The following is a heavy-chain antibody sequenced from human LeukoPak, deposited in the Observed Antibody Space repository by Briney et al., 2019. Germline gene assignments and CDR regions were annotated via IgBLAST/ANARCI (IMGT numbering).Heavy chain of an antibody. CDR2: INHSGST. D-gene: IGHD2-8*01. CDR3: ARKRVYQDYYFDY. J-gene: IGHJ4*02. Sequence: SETLSLTCAVYGGSFSGYYWSWIRQPPGKGLEWIGEINHSGSTNYNPSLKSRVTISVDTSKNQFSLKLSSVTAADTAVYYCARKRVYQDYYFDYWGQGTLVTVSS. CDR1: GGSFSGYY. V-gene: IGHV4-34*01.